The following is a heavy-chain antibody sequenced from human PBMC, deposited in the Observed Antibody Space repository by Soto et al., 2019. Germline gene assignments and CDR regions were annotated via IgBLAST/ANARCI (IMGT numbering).Heavy chain of an antibody. V-gene: IGHV3-7*01. CDR3: SSSLDS. J-gene: IGHJ4*02. Sequence: GGSLRLSCAASGFTFSSFWMDWVRQAPGKGLEWVANISPDGSEKQYVDSVKGRFTISRGNAKNSLYLQMSIVTVEDSALYYCSSSLDSWGQGTRVTVSS. CDR1: GFTFSSFW. CDR2: ISPDGSEK.